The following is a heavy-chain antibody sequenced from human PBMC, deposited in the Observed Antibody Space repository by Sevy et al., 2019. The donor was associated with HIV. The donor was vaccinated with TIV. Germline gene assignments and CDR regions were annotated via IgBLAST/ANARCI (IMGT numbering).Heavy chain of an antibody. Sequence: GGSLRLSCAASGFRFNNFGMYWVRQAPGKGLEGVAFILYDGINKYYVDSVKGRSTISRDNSKDTLYLEMKSLRLEDTAIYYCAKGGSGGIDHYGMDVWGQGTTVTVSS. J-gene: IGHJ6*02. CDR3: AKGGSGGIDHYGMDV. D-gene: IGHD6-25*01. V-gene: IGHV3-30*02. CDR1: GFRFNNFG. CDR2: ILYDGINK.